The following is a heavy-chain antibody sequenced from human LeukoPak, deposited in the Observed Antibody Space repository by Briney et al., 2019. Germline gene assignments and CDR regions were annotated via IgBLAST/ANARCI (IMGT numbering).Heavy chain of an antibody. CDR2: ISYDGSNK. CDR1: GFTFSSYG. V-gene: IGHV3-30*03. CDR3: ARDYVSGSFGP. J-gene: IGHJ5*02. Sequence: PGGSLRLSCAASGFTFSSYGMHWVRQAPGKGLEWVAVISYDGSNKYYADSVKGRFTISRDNSKNTLYLQMNSLRAEDTAVYYCARDYVSGSFGPWGQGTLVTVFS. D-gene: IGHD3-10*01.